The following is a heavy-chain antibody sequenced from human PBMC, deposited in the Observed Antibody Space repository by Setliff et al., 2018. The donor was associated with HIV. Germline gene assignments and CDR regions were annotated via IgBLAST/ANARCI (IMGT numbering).Heavy chain of an antibody. V-gene: IGHV4-61*02. J-gene: IGHJ3*01. D-gene: IGHD3-10*01. CDR1: VGSITLSRNY. Sequence: PSETLSLTCTVSVGSITLSRNYWNWIRQPAGKGLEWIGRIFVNGTTDYNPSLKSRVTISVDTSKNQFSLRLNSVTAADTAVYYCATQFSEYYGSENYLASDVWGQGTMVTVS. CDR3: ATQFSEYYGSENYLASDV. CDR2: IFVNGTT.